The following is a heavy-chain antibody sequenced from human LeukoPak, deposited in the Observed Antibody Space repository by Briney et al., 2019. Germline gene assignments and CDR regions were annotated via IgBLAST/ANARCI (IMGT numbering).Heavy chain of an antibody. J-gene: IGHJ4*02. V-gene: IGHV1-2*02. CDR2: INPNSGGT. CDR1: GYTFTGYY. Sequence: ASVKVSCKASGYTFTGYYMHWVRQAPGQGLEWMGWINPNSGGTNYAQKFQGRVTMTRDTSISTAYMQLSRLRSDDTAVYYCARGSDDFWSGYSPSYWGQGTLVTVSS. CDR3: ARGSDDFWSGYSPSY. D-gene: IGHD3-3*01.